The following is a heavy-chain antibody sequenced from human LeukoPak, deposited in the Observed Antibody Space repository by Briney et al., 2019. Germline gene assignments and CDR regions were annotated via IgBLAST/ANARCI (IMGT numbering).Heavy chain of an antibody. J-gene: IGHJ4*02. CDR1: GFTFSSYS. V-gene: IGHV3-21*01. D-gene: IGHD5-18*01. CDR3: ARDGYSYAEGWFDY. Sequence: PGGSLRLSCAASGFTFSSYSMNWVRQAPGRGLEWVSSISSSSSYIYYADSVKGRFTISRDNAKNSLYLQMSSLRAEDTAVYYCARDGYSYAEGWFDYWGQGTLVTVST. CDR2: ISSSSSYI.